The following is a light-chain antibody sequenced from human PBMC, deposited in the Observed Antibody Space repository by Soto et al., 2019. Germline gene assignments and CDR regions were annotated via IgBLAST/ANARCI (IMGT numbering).Light chain of an antibody. CDR3: QQYGSLGT. CDR2: AAS. CDR1: QSVSNY. J-gene: IGKJ1*01. Sequence: EIVMTKSPDTLSLSPGERVTLSCRASQSVSNYLAWYQQKPGQAARLLVSAASNRATGIPARFSGSGSGTDFTLTISRLEPEDFAVYYCQQYGSLGTFGQGTKVDI. V-gene: IGKV3-20*01.